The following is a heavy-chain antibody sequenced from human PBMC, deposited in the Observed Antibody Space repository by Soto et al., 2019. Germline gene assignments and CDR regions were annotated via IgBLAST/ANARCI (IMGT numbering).Heavy chain of an antibody. CDR1: GFTFSSYA. D-gene: IGHD6-13*01. CDR3: ARGTAAAGTAFDI. CDR2: ISYDGSNK. V-gene: IGHV3-30-3*01. Sequence: GGSLRLSCAASGFTFSSYAMHWVRQAPGKGLEWVAVISYDGSNKYYADSVKVRFTISRDNSKNTLYLQMNSLRAEDTAVYYCARGTAAAGTAFDIWGQGTMVTVSS. J-gene: IGHJ3*02.